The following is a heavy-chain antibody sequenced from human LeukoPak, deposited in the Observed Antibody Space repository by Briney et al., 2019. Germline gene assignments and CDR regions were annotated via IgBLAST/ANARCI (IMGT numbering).Heavy chain of an antibody. Sequence: PGGSLRLSCAASGFTFSSYAMSWVRQAPGKGLEWVSAISGSGGSTYYADSVKGRFTISRDNSKNTLYLQMNSLRAEDTAVYYCASSNSGSYLFDYYYGMDVWGQGTTVTVSS. CDR3: ASSNSGSYLFDYYYGMDV. J-gene: IGHJ6*02. V-gene: IGHV3-23*01. CDR1: GFTFSSYA. CDR2: ISGSGGST. D-gene: IGHD1-26*01.